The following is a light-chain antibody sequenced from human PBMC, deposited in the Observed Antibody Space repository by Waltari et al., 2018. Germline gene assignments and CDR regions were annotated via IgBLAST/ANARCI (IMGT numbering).Light chain of an antibody. CDR1: SGHSSYA. J-gene: IGLJ3*02. Sequence: QPVLTQSPSASASLGASVRLTCTLSSGHSSYAIAWHPQQPEKGPRFLMIRNSDGSHKRGDVIPDRFAGSSSGAERYLTISSLQSEDEAVYYCQTWGTAVQGVFGGGTKLTVL. CDR3: QTWGTAVQGV. CDR2: RNSDGSH. V-gene: IGLV4-69*01.